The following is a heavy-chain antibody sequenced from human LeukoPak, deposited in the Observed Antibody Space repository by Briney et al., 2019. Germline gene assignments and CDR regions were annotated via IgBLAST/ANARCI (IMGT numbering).Heavy chain of an antibody. CDR3: ARGHCSSTSCYLFSGFDY. V-gene: IGHV5-51*01. D-gene: IGHD2-2*01. J-gene: IGHJ4*02. CDR1: GYSFTSYW. CDR2: IYPGDSDT. Sequence: GESLKISCKGSGYSFTSYWIGWVRQMPGKGLEWMGIIYPGDSDTRYSPSFQGQVTISADKSISTAYLQWSSLKASDTAMYYCARGHCSSTSCYLFSGFDYWGQGTLVTVSS.